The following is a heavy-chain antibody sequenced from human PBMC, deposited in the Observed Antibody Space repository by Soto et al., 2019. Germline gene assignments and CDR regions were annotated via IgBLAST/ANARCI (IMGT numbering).Heavy chain of an antibody. CDR1: GFTFSSYS. D-gene: IGHD5-18*01. CDR2: ISSSSSYI. J-gene: IGHJ4*02. Sequence: WRSLGLSCAASGFTFSSYSMNWVRQAPGKGLEWVSSISSSSSYIYYADSVKGRFTISRDNAKNSLYLQMNSLRAEDTAVYYCARDKGTAMVINWGQGTLVTVSS. V-gene: IGHV3-21*01. CDR3: ARDKGTAMVIN.